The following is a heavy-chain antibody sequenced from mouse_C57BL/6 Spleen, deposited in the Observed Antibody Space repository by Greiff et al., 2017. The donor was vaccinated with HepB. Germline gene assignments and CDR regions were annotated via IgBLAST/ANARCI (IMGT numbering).Heavy chain of an antibody. Sequence: VQLQQPGAELVKPGASVKLSCKASGYTFTSYWMHWVKQRPGQGLEWIGMIHPNSGSTNYNEKFKSKATLTVDKSSSTAYMQLSSLTSEDSAVYYCANYYDYDVDYAMDYWGQGTSVTVSS. CDR1: GYTFTSYW. CDR3: ANYYDYDVDYAMDY. D-gene: IGHD2-4*01. V-gene: IGHV1-64*01. J-gene: IGHJ4*01. CDR2: IHPNSGST.